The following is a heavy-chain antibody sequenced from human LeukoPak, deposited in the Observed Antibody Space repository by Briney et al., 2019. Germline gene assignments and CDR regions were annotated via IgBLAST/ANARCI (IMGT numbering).Heavy chain of an antibody. V-gene: IGHV1-2*06. CDR2: INPNSGGT. D-gene: IGHD3-10*01. CDR3: ARYTKTYYYGSGSYSSDDAFDI. Sequence: ASVNVSCTPSGYTFTLYYMHWVRQAPGQGLGWMGRINPNSGGTNYAKQSLGRVTITSDSSISTAYMELSRLRSDDTAVYYCARYTKTYYYGSGSYSSDDAFDIWGQGTMVTVSS. CDR1: GYTFTLYY. J-gene: IGHJ3*02.